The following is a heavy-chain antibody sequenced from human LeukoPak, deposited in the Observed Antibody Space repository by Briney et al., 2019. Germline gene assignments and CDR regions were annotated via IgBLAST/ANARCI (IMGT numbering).Heavy chain of an antibody. CDR3: AKGLAAANSGY. CDR1: GFTFTDYY. D-gene: IGHD6-13*01. J-gene: IGHJ4*02. V-gene: IGHV3-11*05. CDR2: ISSSSSYI. Sequence: GGSLRLSCAASGFTFTDYYMSWIRQAPGKGLEWVSYISSSSSYIYYADSVKGRFTISRDNAKNSLYLQMNSLRAEDTAVYYCAKGLAAANSGYWGQGTLVTVSS.